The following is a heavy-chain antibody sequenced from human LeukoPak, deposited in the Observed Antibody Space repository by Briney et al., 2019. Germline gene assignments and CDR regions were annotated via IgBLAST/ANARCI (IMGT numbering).Heavy chain of an antibody. Sequence: PGGSLTLSCAASGFTFSSYWMHWVRQPPGKGLVWVSGIQSDGSTTTYADFVKGRFTISRDNAKNTLFLQMNSLRAEDTAVYYCARDRGYVPDCWGRGTLVTVSS. D-gene: IGHD5-12*01. V-gene: IGHV3-74*03. CDR1: GFTFSSYW. CDR2: IQSDGSTT. CDR3: ARDRGYVPDC. J-gene: IGHJ4*02.